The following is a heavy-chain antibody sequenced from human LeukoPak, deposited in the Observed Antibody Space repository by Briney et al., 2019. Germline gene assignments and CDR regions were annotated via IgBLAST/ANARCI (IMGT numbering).Heavy chain of an antibody. D-gene: IGHD2-15*01. V-gene: IGHV3-23*01. CDR2: ISGSGGST. CDR3: AKDFLLRDAFDI. Sequence: GGSLRLSCAASGFTFSSYAMSWVRQAPGKGLEWVSAISGSGGSTYYADSVKGRFTISGDNSKNTLYLQMNSLRAEDTAVYYCAKDFLLRDAFDIWGQGTMVTVSS. J-gene: IGHJ3*02. CDR1: GFTFSSYA.